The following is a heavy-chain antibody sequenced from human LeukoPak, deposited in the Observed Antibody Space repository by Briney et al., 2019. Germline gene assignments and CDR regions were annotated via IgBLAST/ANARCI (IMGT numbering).Heavy chain of an antibody. Sequence: GGSLRLPCAASGFTFSSYIMNWVRQAPGKGLEWVSYISSSSSTIYYADSVKGRFTLSRDNAKNSLYLQMNSLRAEDTAVYYCASTGRYCTSTSCPNYFHYWGQGTLVTVSS. CDR3: ASTGRYCTSTSCPNYFHY. D-gene: IGHD2-2*01. V-gene: IGHV3-48*04. CDR2: ISSSSSTI. J-gene: IGHJ4*02. CDR1: GFTFSSYI.